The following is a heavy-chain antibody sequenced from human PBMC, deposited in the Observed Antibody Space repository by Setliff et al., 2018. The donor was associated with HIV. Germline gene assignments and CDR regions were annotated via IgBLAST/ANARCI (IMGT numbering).Heavy chain of an antibody. CDR3: ARDSPPYPDLYSDSSGDYYYYMDV. J-gene: IGHJ6*03. V-gene: IGHV7-4-1*02. Sequence: GASVKVSCKASGYTFNTYPINWIRQAPGQGLEWMGWINTNTGSPRFAQGFRGRFGFSLDASVTTTYLHINDLRAEDIGVYYCARDSPPYPDLYSDSSGDYYYYMDVWGKGTTVTVSS. CDR1: GYTFNTYP. D-gene: IGHD6-6*01. CDR2: INTNTGSP.